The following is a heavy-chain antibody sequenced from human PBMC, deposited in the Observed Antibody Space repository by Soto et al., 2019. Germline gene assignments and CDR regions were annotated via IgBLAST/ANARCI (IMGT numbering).Heavy chain of an antibody. CDR2: IYPGDSDT. D-gene: IGHD3-22*01. V-gene: IGHV5-51*01. Sequence: PGGSLKISCKGSGYSFTNYWIGWVRQIPGKGLEWMGIIYPGDSDTRYSPSFQGQVTISADKSISTAYLQWSSLKASDTAMYYCATSGYYQAGFFYYGMDIWGQGTTVTVSS. J-gene: IGHJ6*02. CDR1: GYSFTNYW. CDR3: ATSGYYQAGFFYYGMDI.